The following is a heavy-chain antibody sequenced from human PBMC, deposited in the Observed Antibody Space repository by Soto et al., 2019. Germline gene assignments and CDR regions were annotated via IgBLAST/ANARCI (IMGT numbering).Heavy chain of an antibody. J-gene: IGHJ4*02. Sequence: GGSLRLSCAASGFTFSSYAMSWVRQAPGKGLEWVSAISGSGGSTYYADSVKGRFTISRDNSKNTLYLQMNSLRAEDTAVYYCAKDVYPGKGGEPGFDYWGQGTLVTVSS. CDR3: AKDVYPGKGGEPGFDY. D-gene: IGHD3-16*01. CDR2: ISGSGGST. V-gene: IGHV3-23*01. CDR1: GFTFSSYA.